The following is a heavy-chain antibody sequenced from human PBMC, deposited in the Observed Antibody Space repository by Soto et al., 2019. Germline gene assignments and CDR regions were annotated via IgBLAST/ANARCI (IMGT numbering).Heavy chain of an antibody. CDR2: IIPILGIA. CDR3: ARGLREYYYGMDV. Sequence: QVQLVQSGAEVKKPGSSVKVSCKASGGTFSSYTISWVRQAPGQGLEWMGRIIPILGIANYAQKFQGRVTITADKSTSTAYMELSSLRSEDTAVYYCARGLREYYYGMDVWGQGTTVTVSS. J-gene: IGHJ6*02. V-gene: IGHV1-69*02. D-gene: IGHD3-16*01. CDR1: GGTFSSYT.